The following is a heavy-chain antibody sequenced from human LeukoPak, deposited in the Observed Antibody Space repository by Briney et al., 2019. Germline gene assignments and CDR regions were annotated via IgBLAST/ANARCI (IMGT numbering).Heavy chain of an antibody. CDR2: ISGSAGGT. CDR3: AKNWVASSWFNWFDP. D-gene: IGHD6-13*01. J-gene: IGHJ5*02. V-gene: IGHV3-23*01. Sequence: LTGGSLRLSCAASGFTFSTYALSWVRQAPGKGLEWVSSISGSAGGTYYADSVKGRFTISRDNSKNTLYLQMHSLRAEDTAVYYCAKNWVASSWFNWFDPGGQGTLVTVSS. CDR1: GFTFSTYA.